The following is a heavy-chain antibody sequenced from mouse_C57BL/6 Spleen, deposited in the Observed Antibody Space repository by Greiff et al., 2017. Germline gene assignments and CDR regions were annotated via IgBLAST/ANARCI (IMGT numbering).Heavy chain of an antibody. CDR3: ATGNYDAWFAY. CDR1: GYTFTDYN. CDR2: INPNNGGT. V-gene: IGHV1-22*01. Sequence: VQLQQSGPELVKPGASVKMSCKASGYTFTDYNMHWVKQSHGKSLEWIGYINPNNGGTSYNQKFKGKATLTVNKSSSTAYMELRSLTSEDSAVYYCATGNYDAWFAYWGQGTLVTVSA. J-gene: IGHJ3*01. D-gene: IGHD2-1*01.